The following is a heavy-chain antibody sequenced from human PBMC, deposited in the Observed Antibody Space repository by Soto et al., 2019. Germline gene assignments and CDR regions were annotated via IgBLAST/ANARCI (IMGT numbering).Heavy chain of an antibody. Sequence: PGGSLRLSCAASGFTFSNYAMHWVRQAPGKGLEWVAIIPYDGTKEYYADSVQGRFTISRDSSKNTLSLQMNSLRAEDTAMYFCARAMGVGFEWQQLDYWGQGTLVTVSS. D-gene: IGHD6-13*01. CDR3: ARAMGVGFEWQQLDY. CDR2: IPYDGTKE. J-gene: IGHJ4*02. V-gene: IGHV3-30-3*01. CDR1: GFTFSNYA.